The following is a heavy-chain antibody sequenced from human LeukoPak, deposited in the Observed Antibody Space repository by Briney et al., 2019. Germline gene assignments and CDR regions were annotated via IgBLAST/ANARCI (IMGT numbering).Heavy chain of an antibody. CDR1: GASVSSFY. D-gene: IGHD3-22*01. CDR3: ARMYSSGYSDFHY. V-gene: IGHV4-59*02. J-gene: IGHJ4*02. Sequence: SETLSLTCTVSGASVSSFYWGWIRQPPGKGLEWIGYISYSGSTDYNPSLKSRVTISKDTSKNQLSLKPSSVTAADTAVYYCARMYSSGYSDFHYWGQGTLVTVSS. CDR2: ISYSGST.